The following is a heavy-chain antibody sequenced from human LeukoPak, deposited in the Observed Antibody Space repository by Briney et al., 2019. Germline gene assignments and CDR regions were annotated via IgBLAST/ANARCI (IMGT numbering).Heavy chain of an antibody. CDR2: INEDGSEE. CDR1: GFPFSRWW. D-gene: IGHD6-13*01. J-gene: IGHJ4*02. V-gene: IGHV3-7*03. Sequence: GGSLRLSCAASGFPFSRWWMSWVRQAPGKGLEWVANINEDGSEEYYVDSVKGRFTISRDNSRNTLYLQMSILRAEDTAVYFCASSSSWYKYFDYWGQGTLVTVSS. CDR3: ASSSSWYKYFDY.